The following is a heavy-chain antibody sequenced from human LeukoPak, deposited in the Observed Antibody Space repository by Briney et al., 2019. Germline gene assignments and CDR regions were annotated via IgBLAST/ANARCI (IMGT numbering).Heavy chain of an antibody. CDR3: ARDLDYYGSGSYGYFDY. CDR2: ISSSSSYI. D-gene: IGHD3-10*01. V-gene: IGHV3-21*01. J-gene: IGHJ4*02. CDR1: GFTFSSYS. Sequence: GGSLRLSCAASGFTFSSYSMNWVRQAPGKGLEWVSSISSSSSYIYYADSVKGRFTISRDNAKNSLYLQMNSLRAEDTAVYYCARDLDYYGSGSYGYFDYWGQGTLVTVSS.